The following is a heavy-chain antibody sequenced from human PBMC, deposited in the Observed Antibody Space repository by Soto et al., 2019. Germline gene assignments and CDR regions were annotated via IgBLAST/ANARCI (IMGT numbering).Heavy chain of an antibody. CDR2: ISSGSSYI. V-gene: IGHV3-21*06. CDR1: GFTFSSYS. CDR3: ARSSGGSGKLWNYYGMDV. J-gene: IGHJ6*02. D-gene: IGHD3-10*01. Sequence: EVQLVESGGGLVKPGGSLRLSCAASGFTFSSYSMNWVRQAPGKGLEWVSSISSGSSYIYYADSVKGRFTISRDNAKNSLYLQMNSLRAEDTAVYYCARSSGGSGKLWNYYGMDVWGQGATVTIS.